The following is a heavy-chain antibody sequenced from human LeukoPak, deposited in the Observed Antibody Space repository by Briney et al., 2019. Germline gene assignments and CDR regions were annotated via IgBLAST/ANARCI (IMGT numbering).Heavy chain of an antibody. V-gene: IGHV1-2*02. CDR1: GYTFTGYY. CDR3: ARERRAVAGIFDY. CDR2: INPNSGGT. D-gene: IGHD6-19*01. Sequence: GASVKVSCKASGYTFTGYYMHWVRQAPGQGLEWMGWINPNSGGTNYAQKFQGRVTMTRDTSISTAYMELSRLRSDDTAVYYCARERRAVAGIFDYWGQGTLVTVSS. J-gene: IGHJ4*02.